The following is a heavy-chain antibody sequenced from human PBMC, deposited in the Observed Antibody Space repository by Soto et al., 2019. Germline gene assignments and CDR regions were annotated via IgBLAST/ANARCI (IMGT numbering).Heavy chain of an antibody. CDR1: GFTFSSYS. CDR3: ARGFYCSSTSCLHAFDI. J-gene: IGHJ3*02. D-gene: IGHD2-2*01. Sequence: EVQLVESGGGLVKPGGSLRLSCAASGFTFSSYSMNWVRQAPGKGLEWVSSSSSSSSYIYYADSVKGRFTISRDNAKNSLYLQMNSLRAEDTAVYYCARGFYCSSTSCLHAFDIWGQGTMVTVSS. V-gene: IGHV3-21*01. CDR2: SSSSSSYI.